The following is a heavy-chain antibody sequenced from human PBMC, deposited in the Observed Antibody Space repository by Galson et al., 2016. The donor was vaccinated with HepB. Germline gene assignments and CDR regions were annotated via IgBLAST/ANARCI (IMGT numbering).Heavy chain of an antibody. J-gene: IGHJ4*02. CDR2: TYYRSKWFR. D-gene: IGHD5-24*01. V-gene: IGHV6-1*01. CDR1: GDSVSSNSAA. Sequence: AISGDSVSSNSAAWSWVRQSPSRGLEWLGRTYYRSKWFRGYAVSVKGRITINPDTSKNQFSLQLDSVTPEDTAVYYCAGASKGYISYWGQGTLVTVSS. CDR3: AGASKGYISY.